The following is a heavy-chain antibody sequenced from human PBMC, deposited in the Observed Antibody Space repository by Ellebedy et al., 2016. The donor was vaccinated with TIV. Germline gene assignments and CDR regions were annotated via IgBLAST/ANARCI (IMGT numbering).Heavy chain of an antibody. CDR2: IRYDGSNK. V-gene: IGHV3-30*02. Sequence: GESLKISCAASGFTFSSYGMHWVRQAPGKGLEWVAFIRYDGSNKYYSFSVKFRFTISRDNSKNTLYLQMNSLRAEDTAVYYCAKIGAAGIPFYYYYYGMDVWGQGTTVTVSS. J-gene: IGHJ6*02. D-gene: IGHD6-13*01. CDR3: AKIGAAGIPFYYYYYGMDV. CDR1: GFTFSSYG.